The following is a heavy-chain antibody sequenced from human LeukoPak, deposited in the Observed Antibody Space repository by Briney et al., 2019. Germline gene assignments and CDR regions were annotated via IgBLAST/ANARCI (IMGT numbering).Heavy chain of an antibody. J-gene: IGHJ4*02. Sequence: GGSLRLSCAASGFTFSSYGMHWVRQAPGKGPEWVAVIWYDGSNKYYADSVKGRFTISRDNSKNTLYLQMNSLRAEDTAVYYCAKDRGIAAALDYWGQGTLVTVSS. D-gene: IGHD6-13*01. CDR2: IWYDGSNK. V-gene: IGHV3-33*06. CDR3: AKDRGIAAALDY. CDR1: GFTFSSYG.